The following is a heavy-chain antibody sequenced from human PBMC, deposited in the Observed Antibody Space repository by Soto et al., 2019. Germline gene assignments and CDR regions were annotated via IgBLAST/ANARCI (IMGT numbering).Heavy chain of an antibody. J-gene: IGHJ2*01. CDR2: INPICGTT. V-gene: IGHV1-46*03. CDR3: AFFYSTRYDRRYFRMVSAFQLTRSTDL. D-gene: IGHD3-9*01. Sequence: GQGLEWMGRINPICGTTTYAQKFQGRVTMTRDTSTSTVYMELSSLRSEDTAVYYCAFFYSTRYDRRYFRMVSAFQLTRSTDL.